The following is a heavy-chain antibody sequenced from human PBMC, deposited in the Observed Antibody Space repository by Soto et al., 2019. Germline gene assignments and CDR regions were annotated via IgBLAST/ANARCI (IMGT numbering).Heavy chain of an antibody. CDR3: AQDLSGWYGSSEYGF. J-gene: IGHJ4*02. Sequence: QVQLVESGGGVVQPGRSLRLSCADSGFTFSSDGMHWVRQAPGKGLEWVAVISYDGSKKYYADSVKGRFTISRDNSKNTLYMQMNSFRGEDTAVYCCAQDLSGWYGSSEYGFWGQGTLVTVSS. CDR1: GFTFSSDG. D-gene: IGHD6-19*01. V-gene: IGHV3-30*18. CDR2: ISYDGSKK.